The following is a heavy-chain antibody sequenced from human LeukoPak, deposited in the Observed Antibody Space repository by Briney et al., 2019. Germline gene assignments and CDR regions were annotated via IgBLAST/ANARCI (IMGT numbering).Heavy chain of an antibody. D-gene: IGHD6-19*01. CDR1: GGSISSISYY. Sequence: SETLSLTCTVSGGSISSISYYWGWIRQPPGKGLEWNASNYYSGSTYYNPSLQSRVTISVDTSKNLFSLKLSSVTAADTAVYYYARSLYSSDFYYWGQGTLVTVSS. CDR3: ARSLYSSDFYY. V-gene: IGHV4-39*01. CDR2: NYYSGST. J-gene: IGHJ4*02.